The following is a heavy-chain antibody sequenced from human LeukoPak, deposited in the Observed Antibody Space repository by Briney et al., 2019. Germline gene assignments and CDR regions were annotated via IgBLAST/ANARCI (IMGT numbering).Heavy chain of an antibody. D-gene: IGHD2-8*01. Sequence: GGSLRVSCVASGFIFRGYGMHWVHQAPGKGLEWVAVISYDGSNKYYADSVKGRFTISRDNSKNTLYLQMNSLRAEDTAVYYCARRMADYGDYWGQGTLVTVSS. CDR2: ISYDGSNK. CDR1: GFIFRGYG. CDR3: ARRMADYGDY. V-gene: IGHV3-30*19. J-gene: IGHJ4*02.